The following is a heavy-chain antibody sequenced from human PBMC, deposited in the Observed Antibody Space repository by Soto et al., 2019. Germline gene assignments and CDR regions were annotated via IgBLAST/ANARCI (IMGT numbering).Heavy chain of an antibody. J-gene: IGHJ5*02. CDR3: ARDFGSGLRWFDP. CDR2: IFYNGSN. CDR1: GVSVLRGCHY. Sequence: PSETLSLTGTVSGVSVLRGCHYWTWIRQRPGKGLEFIGNIFYNGSNYYHPSLRSRVTISLENSKNHFSLSLTSVTAADTALYYCARDFGSGLRWFDPWGQGTQVTVSS. D-gene: IGHD3-10*01. V-gene: IGHV4-31*03.